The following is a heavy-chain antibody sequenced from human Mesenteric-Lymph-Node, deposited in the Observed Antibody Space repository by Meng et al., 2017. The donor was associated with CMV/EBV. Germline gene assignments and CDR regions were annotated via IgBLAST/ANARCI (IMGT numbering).Heavy chain of an antibody. D-gene: IGHD2-21*01. J-gene: IGHJ3*02. Sequence: ASVKVSCKASGYTFTGHYMHWVRQAPGQGLEWIGWINPNSGGTNSAQKFQGRVTMTRDTSISTAYMELSRLRSDDTAVYYCAREGGDYINDAFDIWGQGTMVTVSS. CDR1: GYTFTGHY. CDR2: INPNSGGT. V-gene: IGHV1-2*02. CDR3: AREGGDYINDAFDI.